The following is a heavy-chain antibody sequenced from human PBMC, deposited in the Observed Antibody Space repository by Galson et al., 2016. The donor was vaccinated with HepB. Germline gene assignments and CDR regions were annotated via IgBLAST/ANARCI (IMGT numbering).Heavy chain of an antibody. J-gene: IGHJ3*02. Sequence: PALVKPTQTLTLTCSFSGFSLSTAGVGVGWIRQPPGKALEWPALIYWDDEKRYSPSLKSRLTITKDTSKNQVVLTMTNMDPVDTGTFFCAQSHNNHWYAFDIWGQGTVVTVSS. D-gene: IGHD2-8*02. V-gene: IGHV2-5*02. CDR1: GFSLSTAGVG. CDR3: AQSHNNHWYAFDI. CDR2: IYWDDEK.